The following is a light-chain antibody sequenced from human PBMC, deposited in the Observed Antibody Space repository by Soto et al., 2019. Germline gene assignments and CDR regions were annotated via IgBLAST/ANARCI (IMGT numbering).Light chain of an antibody. CDR3: QQRNSWPPIT. CDR1: QSVSTY. Sequence: EIVLTQAPVTLSLSPGERATLSCRASQSVSTYLAWYQVKPGQAPRLLIYDASSRASGVPARFSGSGSGTDCNLTISSLEPEDFALYYCQQRNSWPPITFGQGKRLEIK. CDR2: DAS. V-gene: IGKV3-11*01. J-gene: IGKJ5*01.